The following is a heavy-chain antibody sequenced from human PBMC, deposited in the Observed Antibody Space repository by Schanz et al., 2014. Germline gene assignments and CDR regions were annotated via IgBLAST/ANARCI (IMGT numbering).Heavy chain of an antibody. CDR3: ARSLGGYGSGSYDD. CDR2: ITYDGSNK. V-gene: IGHV3-30*04. Sequence: QVQLVESGGGVVQPGNSLRLSCAASGFIFSGYAMIWVRQAPGKGLEWVAVITYDGSNKYYADSVKGRFTISKHNSRHTLYLQMDSLTTDDTAVYYCARSLGGYGSGSYDDWGQGSQVTVSS. CDR1: GFIFSGYA. J-gene: IGHJ4*02. D-gene: IGHD3-10*01.